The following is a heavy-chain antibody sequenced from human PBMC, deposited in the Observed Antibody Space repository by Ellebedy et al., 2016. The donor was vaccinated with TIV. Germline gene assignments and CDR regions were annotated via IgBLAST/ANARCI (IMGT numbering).Heavy chain of an antibody. D-gene: IGHD2-2*01. V-gene: IGHV3-23*01. CDR3: AKGTLSVPAADDY. CDR2: IRSFDDST. CDR1: GFTFSGVA. Sequence: GESLKISXAASGFTFSGVAMTWVRQAPGKGLQWVSSIRSFDDSTYYADSVKGCFTISRDNSKNTLYLQMNSLREEDTAVYYCAKGTLSVPAADDYWGQGTLVTVSS. J-gene: IGHJ4*02.